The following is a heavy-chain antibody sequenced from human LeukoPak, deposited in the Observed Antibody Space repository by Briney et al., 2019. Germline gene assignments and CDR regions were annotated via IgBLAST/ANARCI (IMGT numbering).Heavy chain of an antibody. Sequence: GGSLRLSCAASGFTVSSNYMSWVRQAPGKGLEWVSAISGTGGSTYYADSVKGRFTISRDNSKNTLYLQMNSLRAEDTAVYYCAKRPSNYYDSSGYYRYFDYWGQGTLVTVSS. CDR1: GFTVSSNY. CDR2: ISGTGGST. D-gene: IGHD3-22*01. V-gene: IGHV3-23*01. CDR3: AKRPSNYYDSSGYYRYFDY. J-gene: IGHJ4*02.